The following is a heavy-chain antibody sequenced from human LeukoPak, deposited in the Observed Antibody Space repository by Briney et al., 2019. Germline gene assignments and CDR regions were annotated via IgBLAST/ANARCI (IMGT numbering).Heavy chain of an antibody. CDR2: IKQDGSQE. Sequence: GGSLRLSCVVSEFSASNYWMSWVRQAPGKGLEWVANIKQDGSQENYVDSVKGRFTISRDNAKNSVYLQMNGLLVEDTAVYYCVREWAGGLAAAGTRIEGGYWGQGTQVIVSS. D-gene: IGHD6-13*01. J-gene: IGHJ4*02. CDR3: VREWAGGLAAAGTRIEGGY. V-gene: IGHV3-7*01. CDR1: EFSASNYW.